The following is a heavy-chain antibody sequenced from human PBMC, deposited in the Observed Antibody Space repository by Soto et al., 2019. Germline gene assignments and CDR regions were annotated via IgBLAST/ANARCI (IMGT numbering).Heavy chain of an antibody. J-gene: IGHJ3*02. CDR1: GGSISSDAYS. CDR3: AREILYYDSSGYSWDDAFDI. D-gene: IGHD3-22*01. CDR2: IYQSGST. V-gene: IGHV4-30-2*01. Sequence: QLQLQESGSGLVKPSQTLSLTCTVSGGSISSDAYSWSWIRQPPGKGLEWIGFIYQSGSTYYNPSLKSRLTMSLARSKNQISLSLSSVTAADSAVYSCAREILYYDSSGYSWDDAFDIWGQGTMVTVSS.